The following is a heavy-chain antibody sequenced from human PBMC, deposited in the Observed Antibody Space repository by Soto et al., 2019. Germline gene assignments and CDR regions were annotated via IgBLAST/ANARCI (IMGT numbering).Heavy chain of an antibody. CDR2: INTLSSAI. CDR1: GFTFSYYC. Sequence: GGSLRLSCAGSGFTFSYYCITWIRRSPGKGLEWVSYINTLSSAIYYADSVKGRFTISRDNAKNSVYLQMNSLRAEDTAVYYCARRLQWQLRPLDSWGRGTLVTVSS. J-gene: IGHJ4*02. V-gene: IGHV3-11*01. D-gene: IGHD6-19*01. CDR3: ARRLQWQLRPLDS.